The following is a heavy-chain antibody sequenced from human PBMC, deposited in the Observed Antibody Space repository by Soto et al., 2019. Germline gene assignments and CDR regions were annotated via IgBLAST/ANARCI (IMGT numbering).Heavy chain of an antibody. CDR2: IKQDGSER. CDR1: GFSLIPYW. J-gene: IGHJ4*02. V-gene: IGHV3-7*03. CDR3: VRGGVHSYDNSFDY. D-gene: IGHD3-22*01. Sequence: GGSLRLSCAASGFSLIPYWMSWVRQAPGKGLEWVSNIKQDGSERNYVNSVKGRFTISRDNAKNSVYLEMNSLRAEDTAVYYCVRGGVHSYDNSFDYWGRGPLVTVSS.